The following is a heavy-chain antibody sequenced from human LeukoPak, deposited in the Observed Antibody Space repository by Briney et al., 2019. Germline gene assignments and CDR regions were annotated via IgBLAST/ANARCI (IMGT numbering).Heavy chain of an antibody. J-gene: IGHJ4*02. D-gene: IGHD3-22*01. CDR1: GGSISSYY. CDR2: IYYSGST. CDR3: ARGNYYDSSGYYRLFDY. Sequence: SETLSLTCTVSGGSISSYYWTWIRQPPGKGLEWIGYIYYSGSTNYNPPLKSRVTISIDTTKNQFSLKLSSVTAADTAVYYCARGNYYDSSGYYRLFDYWGQGTPVTVSS. V-gene: IGHV4-59*01.